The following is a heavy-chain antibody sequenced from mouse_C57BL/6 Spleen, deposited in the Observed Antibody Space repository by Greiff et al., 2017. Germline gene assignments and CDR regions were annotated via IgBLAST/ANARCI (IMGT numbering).Heavy chain of an antibody. CDR2: IYPGSGST. Sequence: QVQLQQPGAELVKPGASVKMSCKASGYTFTSYWITWVKQRPGQGLEWIGDIYPGSGSTNYNEKFKSKATLTVDTSSSTAYMPLSSLTSEDSSVSYYAKDTTVYYYAMDYWGQGTSVTVSS. J-gene: IGHJ4*01. CDR1: GYTFTSYW. D-gene: IGHD1-1*01. CDR3: AKDTTVYYYAMDY. V-gene: IGHV1-55*01.